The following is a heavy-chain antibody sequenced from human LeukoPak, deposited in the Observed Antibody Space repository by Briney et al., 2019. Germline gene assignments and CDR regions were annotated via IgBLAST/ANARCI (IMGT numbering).Heavy chain of an antibody. CDR3: AKAFVDIVVVTATQSPTDAFDI. V-gene: IGHV3-30*18. CDR2: ISYDGSNK. Sequence: PGGSLRLSCAASGFTFSSYGMHWVRQAPGKGLEWVAVISYDGSNKYYADSVKGRFTISRDNSKNTLYLQMNSLRAEDTAVYYCAKAFVDIVVVTATQSPTDAFDIWGQGTMVTVSS. D-gene: IGHD2-21*02. CDR1: GFTFSSYG. J-gene: IGHJ3*02.